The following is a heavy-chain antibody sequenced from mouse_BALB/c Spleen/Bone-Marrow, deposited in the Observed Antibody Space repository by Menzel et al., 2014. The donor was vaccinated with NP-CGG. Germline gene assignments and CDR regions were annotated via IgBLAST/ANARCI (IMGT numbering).Heavy chain of an antibody. D-gene: IGHD1-1*01. CDR2: IYPGDGDT. V-gene: IGHV1-82*01. CDR3: ARTYYPYFDY. CDR1: GYAFSSSW. Sequence: VQLQQSGPELVKPGASVKISCKASGYAFSSSWMNWVKQRPGQGLEWIGRIYPGDGDTNYNGKFKGKATLTADKSSSTAYMQLSSLTSVDSAVYFCARTYYPYFDYWGQGTTFTVSS. J-gene: IGHJ2*01.